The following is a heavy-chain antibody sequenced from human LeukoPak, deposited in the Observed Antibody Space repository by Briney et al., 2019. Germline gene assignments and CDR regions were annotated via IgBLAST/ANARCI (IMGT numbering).Heavy chain of an antibody. CDR1: GFTFGTYA. D-gene: IGHD3-10*01. CDR2: ISGSGGGT. J-gene: IGHJ4*02. CDR3: AKGGGSGSYYIFDF. V-gene: IGHV3-23*01. Sequence: GGSLRLSCVASGFTFGTYAMNWVRQAPGKGLEWVSGISGSGGGTYYGASVKGRFTISRANSKNTVYLQLDNLRADDTAVYYCAKGGGSGSYYIFDFWGQGTLVTVSS.